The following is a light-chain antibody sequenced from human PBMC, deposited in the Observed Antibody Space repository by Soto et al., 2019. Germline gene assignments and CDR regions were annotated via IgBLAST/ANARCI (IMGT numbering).Light chain of an antibody. V-gene: IGKV1-5*01. CDR2: AAS. J-gene: IGKJ1*01. CDR1: QSIDNW. Sequence: DIPMNQSPSTLSASIGHRVTITCRASQSIDNWLAWYQQKPGKAPKLLIYAASTLETGVPSRFSGSGSGTEFTLTIKSLQPDDFATYYCQQFSSYSTFGQGTKVEIK. CDR3: QQFSSYST.